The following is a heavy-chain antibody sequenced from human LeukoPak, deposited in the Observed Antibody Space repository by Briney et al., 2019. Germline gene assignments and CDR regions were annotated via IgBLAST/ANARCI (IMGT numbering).Heavy chain of an antibody. V-gene: IGHV4-34*01. J-gene: IGHJ4*02. Sequence: SETVSLTCAVYGGSFSGYYWSWIRQPPGKGLEWIGEINHSGSTNYYPSLKSRVTISVDTSKNQFSLKLSSVTAADTAVYYCARGVSSSYDYWGQGTLVTVSS. CDR2: INHSGST. D-gene: IGHD6-13*01. CDR3: ARGVSSSYDY. CDR1: GGSFSGYY.